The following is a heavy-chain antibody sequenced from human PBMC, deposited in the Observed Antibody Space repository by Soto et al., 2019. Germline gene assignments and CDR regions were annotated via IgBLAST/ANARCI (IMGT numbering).Heavy chain of an antibody. CDR2: FIPIFGTA. CDR3: ARARSYDYSNYFGSDYYYYGMDV. CDR1: GGTFSSYA. D-gene: IGHD4-4*01. V-gene: IGHV1-69*13. Sequence: ASVKVSCKASGGTFSSYAISWVRQAPGQGLEWMGGFIPIFGTANYAQKFQGRVTITADESTSTAYMELSSLRSEDTAVYYCARARSYDYSNYFGSDYYYYGMDVWGQGTTVTVSS. J-gene: IGHJ6*02.